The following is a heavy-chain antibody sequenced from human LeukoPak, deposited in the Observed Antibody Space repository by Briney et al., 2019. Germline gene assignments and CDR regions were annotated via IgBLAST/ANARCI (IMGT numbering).Heavy chain of an antibody. CDR3: ARLREIPVFGVVTKSTSYFDY. D-gene: IGHD3-3*01. CDR1: GFTFTNYW. V-gene: IGHV3-7*01. Sequence: GGSLRLSCAASGFTFTNYWMSWVRQAPGKGLELVANIEQDRSEKYYVDSVKGRFTISRDNAKNSLYLQMNSLRAEDTAVYYCARLREIPVFGVVTKSTSYFDYWGQGTLVTVSS. CDR2: IEQDRSEK. J-gene: IGHJ4*02.